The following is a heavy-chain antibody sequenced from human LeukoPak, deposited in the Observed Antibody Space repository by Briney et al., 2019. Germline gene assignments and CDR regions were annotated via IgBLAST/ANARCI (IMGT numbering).Heavy chain of an antibody. CDR1: GGSISSYY. CDR3: ARYIVSYPHDAFDI. CDR2: IYYSGST. D-gene: IGHD1-26*01. V-gene: IGHV4-59*01. Sequence: AETLSLTCTVSGGSISSYYWSWIRQPPGKGLEWIGYIYYSGSTSYNPSLKSRSPISVAKPKKHFSLKLSSVTAADTAFYYCARYIVSYPHDAFDIWGQGTMVTVSS. J-gene: IGHJ3*02.